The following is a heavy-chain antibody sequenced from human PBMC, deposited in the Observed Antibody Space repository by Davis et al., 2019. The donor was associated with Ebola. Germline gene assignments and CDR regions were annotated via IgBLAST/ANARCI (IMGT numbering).Heavy chain of an antibody. V-gene: IGHV3-73*01. D-gene: IGHD1-26*01. CDR3: WTRWELQEYDF. CDR1: GFNFSGSA. J-gene: IGHJ4*02. CDR2: IRSKGNSYAT. Sequence: GESLKIPCAASGFNFSGSAMQWVRQAAGKGLEWVGRIRSKGNSYATTYAESLKGRFTLSRDDSKNTAYLQMNSLKIEDTAVYYCWTRWELQEYDFWGQGTLVTVSS.